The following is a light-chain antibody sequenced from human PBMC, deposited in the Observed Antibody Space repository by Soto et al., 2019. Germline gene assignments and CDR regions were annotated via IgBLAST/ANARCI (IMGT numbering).Light chain of an antibody. CDR3: LLFMHRGVV. J-gene: IGLJ3*02. V-gene: IGLV8-61*01. CDR2: STN. Sequence: QAGVTQEPLFAVSPGGTGTLTCGLSSGSVSSRHYPSWYQQTPGQAPRTLIYSTNTRSSGVPAGFSGSILGNKAALTITGAQADDESDSYCLLFMHRGVVFGGGTKLTV. CDR1: SGSVSSRHY.